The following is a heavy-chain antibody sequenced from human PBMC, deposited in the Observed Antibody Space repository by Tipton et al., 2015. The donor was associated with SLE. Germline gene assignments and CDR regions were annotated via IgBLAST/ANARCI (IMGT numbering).Heavy chain of an antibody. CDR1: GGSIRSYY. Sequence: LRLSCTVSGGSIRSYYWSWIRQPPGKGLEWIGNIYNSGSTNYNPSLKSRVTISVDTSKNQFSLKLSSVTAADTAVYYCARGITIFGVVIRDYYYMDVWGKGTTVTVSS. J-gene: IGHJ6*03. CDR3: ARGITIFGVVIRDYYYMDV. D-gene: IGHD3-3*01. CDR2: IYNSGST. V-gene: IGHV4-59*01.